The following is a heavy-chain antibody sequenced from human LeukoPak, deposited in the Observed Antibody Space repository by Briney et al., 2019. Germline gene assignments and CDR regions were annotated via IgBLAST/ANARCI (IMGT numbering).Heavy chain of an antibody. V-gene: IGHV3-23*01. CDR3: AVVVPAAIGVDY. CDR1: GFTFGSYA. CDR2: ISGSGGST. D-gene: IGHD2-2*01. Sequence: GGSLRLSCAASGFTFGSYAMSWVRQAPGKGLEWVSAISGSGGSTYYADSVKGRFTISRDNSKNTLYLQMNSLRAEDTAVYYCAVVVPAAIGVDYWGQGTLVTVSS. J-gene: IGHJ4*02.